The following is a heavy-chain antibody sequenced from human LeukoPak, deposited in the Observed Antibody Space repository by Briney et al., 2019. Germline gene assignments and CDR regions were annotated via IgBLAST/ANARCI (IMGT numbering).Heavy chain of an antibody. CDR2: IIPIFRTA. D-gene: IGHD3-10*01. CDR3: ARENRRWFGELRQGSNYYFDY. V-gene: IGHV1-69*01. J-gene: IGHJ4*02. CDR1: GGTFRSFA. Sequence: SVKVSCKASGGTFRSFAISWVRQAPGQGLEWMGGIIPIFRTANYAQKFQGRVTITADESTSTAYMELSSLRSEDTAVYYCARENRRWFGELRQGSNYYFDYWGQGTLVTVSS.